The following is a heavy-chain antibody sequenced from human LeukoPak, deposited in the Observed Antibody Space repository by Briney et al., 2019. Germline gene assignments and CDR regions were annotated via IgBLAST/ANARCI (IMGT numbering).Heavy chain of an antibody. V-gene: IGHV3-7*01. CDR3: TRPRSGYFFDY. J-gene: IGHJ4*02. CDR2: IKEDGSEK. Sequence: GGSLRLSCAASGFTFSRYWMSWVRKAPGKGLEWVANIKEDGSEKYYVDSVKGRFTISRDNAKNSLDLQMSSLRAEDTAVYYCTRPRSGYFFDYWGQGALATVSS. D-gene: IGHD6-25*01. CDR1: GFTFSRYW.